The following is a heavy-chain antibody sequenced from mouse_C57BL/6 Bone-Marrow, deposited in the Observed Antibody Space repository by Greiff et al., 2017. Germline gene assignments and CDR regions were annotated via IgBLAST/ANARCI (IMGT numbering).Heavy chain of an antibody. CDR3: AGHDWYWYFDV. J-gene: IGHJ1*03. D-gene: IGHD4-1*01. Sequence: EVQLVESGGGLVQPGGSLKLSCAASGFTFSDYGMAWVRQAPRKGPEWVAFISNLAYSNYYADTVTGRSTISRENATNTLYLEMSSLRSEDAALYYCAGHDWYWYFDVWGTGTTVTVSS. V-gene: IGHV5-15*01. CDR2: ISNLAYSN. CDR1: GFTFSDYG.